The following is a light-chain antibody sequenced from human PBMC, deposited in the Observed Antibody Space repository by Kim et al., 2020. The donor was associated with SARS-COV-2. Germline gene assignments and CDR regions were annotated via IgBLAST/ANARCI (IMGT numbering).Light chain of an antibody. J-gene: IGKJ4*01. V-gene: IGKV1-39*01. CDR1: QSITRS. CDR2: AAF. CDR3: QQSYTNPLT. Sequence: ASIGDKVTITGQASQSITRSLNWYQQKPGKAPKLLISAAFNLQSGVPSRFSGSGSGTDFTLSIISLQPEDFATYYCQQSYTNPLTFGGGTKVDIK.